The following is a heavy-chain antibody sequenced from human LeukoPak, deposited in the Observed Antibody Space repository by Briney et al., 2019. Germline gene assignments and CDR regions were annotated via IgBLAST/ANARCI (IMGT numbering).Heavy chain of an antibody. CDR2: ISTSGGST. CDR1: GFTLSSYA. J-gene: IGHJ4*02. CDR3: AKVRSAVYYFDY. D-gene: IGHD3-10*01. Sequence: PGGSLRLSCAASGFTLSSYAMNWVRQAPGKGLEWVSGISTSGGSTYYADSVKGRFTISRDNSKNTLYLQMNSLRAEDTAVYYCAKVRSAVYYFDYWGQGTLVTVSS. V-gene: IGHV3-23*01.